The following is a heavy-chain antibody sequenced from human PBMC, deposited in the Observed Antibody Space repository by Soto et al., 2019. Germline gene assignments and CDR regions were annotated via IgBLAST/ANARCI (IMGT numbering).Heavy chain of an antibody. CDR2: ISYSGST. CDR3: ARVQSTSWGYYYAVDV. Sequence: QVQLQESGPGLVKPSETLSLTCRISGGSISSYYWNWIRQAPEKGLEWIGFISYSGSTNYNPALTSRVTISVDTSKDQISLRLNSVTAADTAVYYCARVQSTSWGYYYAVDVWGQGTTVTVSS. D-gene: IGHD2-2*01. J-gene: IGHJ6*01. CDR1: GGSISSYY. V-gene: IGHV4-59*01.